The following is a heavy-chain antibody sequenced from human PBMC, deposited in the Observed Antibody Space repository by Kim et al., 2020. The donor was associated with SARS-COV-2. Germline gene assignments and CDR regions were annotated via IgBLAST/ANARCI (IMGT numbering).Heavy chain of an antibody. D-gene: IGHD3-10*01. Sequence: GGSLRLSCAASGFTFSSFSMHWVRQAPGKGLVWVSRINGDGSITNYADSVKGRFTISRDNAKNTLCLQLNSLRADDTAVYDCARASGGALDVWGQGTTV. CDR1: GFTFSSFS. CDR2: INGDGSIT. J-gene: IGHJ6*02. V-gene: IGHV3-74*01. CDR3: ARASGGALDV.